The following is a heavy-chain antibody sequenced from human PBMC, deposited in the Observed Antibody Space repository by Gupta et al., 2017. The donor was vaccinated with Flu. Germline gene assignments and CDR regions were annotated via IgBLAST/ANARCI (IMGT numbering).Heavy chain of an antibody. CDR1: GFTFSSYS. Sequence: EVQLVESGGGLVKPGGSLRLSCATSGFTFSSYSMNWVRQAPGKGLEWVSSISSSSSYIYYADSVKGRFTISRDNAKTSVYLQMNSLRAEDTAVYYCTRAWGGSHWYFDYWGQGTLVTVSS. V-gene: IGHV3-21*01. CDR3: TRAWGGSHWYFDY. D-gene: IGHD1-26*01. CDR2: ISSSSSYI. J-gene: IGHJ4*02.